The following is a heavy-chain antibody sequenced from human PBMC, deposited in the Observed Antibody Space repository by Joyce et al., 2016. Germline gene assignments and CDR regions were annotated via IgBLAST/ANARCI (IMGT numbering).Heavy chain of an antibody. J-gene: IGHJ6*03. CDR2: IHYSGST. CDR3: TTARGCTGGSCYSNFYYYYMDV. V-gene: IGHV4-59*01. Sequence: QVQLQESGPGLVRSSETLSLTCTVSGGSISTYYWSRIRQPPGKGLEWIGYIHYSGSTNYNPCLKSRVTISIATSKNQFSLKLNSVTAADTAVYYCTTARGCTGGSCYSNFYYYYMDVWGKGTTVTVSS. D-gene: IGHD2-15*01. CDR1: GGSISTYY.